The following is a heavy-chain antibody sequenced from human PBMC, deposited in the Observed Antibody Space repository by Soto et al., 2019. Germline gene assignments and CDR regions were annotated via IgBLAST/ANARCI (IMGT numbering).Heavy chain of an antibody. CDR2: ISSSSSTI. CDR1: GFTFSSYS. V-gene: IGHV3-48*01. J-gene: IGHJ4*02. CDR3: ARDKGRSPLDY. Sequence: PGGSLRLSCAASGFTFSSYSMNWVRQAPGKGLEWVSYISSSSSTIYYAESVKGRFTISRDNAKNSLFLQMNSLRAEDTALYYCARDKGRSPLDYWGQGTLVTVSS. D-gene: IGHD2-15*01.